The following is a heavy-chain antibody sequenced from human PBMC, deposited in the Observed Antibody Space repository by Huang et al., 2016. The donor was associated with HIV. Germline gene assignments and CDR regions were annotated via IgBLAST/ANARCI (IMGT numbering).Heavy chain of an antibody. V-gene: IGHV5-51*01. CDR1: GYSFSSYW. D-gene: IGHD6-6*01. CDR2: IFPDDSDT. CDR3: ARRFSSSSGYFDY. J-gene: IGHJ4*02. Sequence: VQLVQSGAEVQKPGESLKISCKGSGYSFSSYWIAWVRQMPGKGLAWMGIIFPDDSDTTYSPSFEGQVTISADKSIGTAYLQWGSLKASDTAMYYCARRFSSSSGYFDYWGQGSLVTVSS.